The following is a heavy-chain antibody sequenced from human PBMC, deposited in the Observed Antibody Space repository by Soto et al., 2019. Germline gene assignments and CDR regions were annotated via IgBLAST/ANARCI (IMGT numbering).Heavy chain of an antibody. V-gene: IGHV1-69*13. J-gene: IGHJ6*02. CDR1: GGTFSSYA. CDR3: ARGITMLRGLYPGLYYYYYGMDV. CDR2: IIPIFGTA. Sequence: SVKVSCKASGGTFSSYAISWVRQAPGQGLEWMGGIIPIFGTANYAQKFQGRVTITADESTSTAYMELSSLRSEDTAVYYCARGITMLRGLYPGLYYYYYGMDVWGQGTTVTVSS. D-gene: IGHD3-10*01.